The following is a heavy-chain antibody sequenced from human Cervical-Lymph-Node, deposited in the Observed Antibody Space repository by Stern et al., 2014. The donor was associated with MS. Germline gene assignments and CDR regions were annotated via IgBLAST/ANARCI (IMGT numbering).Heavy chain of an antibody. Sequence: VQLVESGGGLVQPGGSLRLSCAASGFTFSSYWLNWVRQAPGKGLEWVANIKEDGSETYYEDPVKGRFTISRDNAKNSLYLQMNSLRAEDTAVYYCARGSDTWGQGTLVTVSS. CDR3: ARGSDT. CDR1: GFTFSSYW. V-gene: IGHV3-7*01. J-gene: IGHJ5*02. D-gene: IGHD2-15*01. CDR2: IKEDGSET.